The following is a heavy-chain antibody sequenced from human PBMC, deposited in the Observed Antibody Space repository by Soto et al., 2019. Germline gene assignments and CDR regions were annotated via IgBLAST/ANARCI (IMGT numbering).Heavy chain of an antibody. CDR2: INPNSGGT. CDR1: GYTFTGYY. J-gene: IGHJ4*02. CDR3: ASANIAVAGTRSESDY. V-gene: IGHV1-2*02. D-gene: IGHD6-19*01. Sequence: ASVKVSCKASGYTFTGYYMHWVRQAPGQGLEWMGWINPNSGGTNYAQKFQGRVTMTRDTSISTAYMELSRLRSDDTAVYYCASANIAVAGTRSESDYWRQGTLVTISS.